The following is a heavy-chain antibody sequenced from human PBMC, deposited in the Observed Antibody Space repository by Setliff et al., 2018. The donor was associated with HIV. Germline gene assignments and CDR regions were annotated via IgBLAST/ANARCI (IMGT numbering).Heavy chain of an antibody. V-gene: IGHV4-39*01. J-gene: IGHJ3*01. D-gene: IGHD3-3*01. CDR3: ARHKTNYDFYAFDV. CDR2: IHSSGTT. CDR1: GGSFSSSTYS. Sequence: SETLSLTCTVSGGSFSSSTYSWGWIRQHPGMGLEWIGSIHSSGTTYYNPSLKSRVAISVGTSRSQFSLKLRSVTAADTAVYYCARHKTNYDFYAFDVWGQGTMVTVS.